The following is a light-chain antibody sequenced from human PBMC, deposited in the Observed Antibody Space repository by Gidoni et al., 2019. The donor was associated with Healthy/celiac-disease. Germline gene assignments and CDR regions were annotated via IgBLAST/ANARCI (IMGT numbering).Light chain of an antibody. Sequence: DIVMTQSPATLSVSPGVRATLSCRASQSVSSNLAWYQQKPGQAPRLLIYGASTRATGIPARFSGSGSGTEFTLTISSLQSEDFAVYYCQQYNSWPQTFGQGTKVEIK. V-gene: IGKV3-15*01. CDR3: QQYNSWPQT. CDR1: QSVSSN. J-gene: IGKJ1*01. CDR2: GAS.